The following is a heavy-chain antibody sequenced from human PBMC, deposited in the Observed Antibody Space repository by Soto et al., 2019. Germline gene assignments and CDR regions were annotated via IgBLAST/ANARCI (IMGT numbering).Heavy chain of an antibody. CDR3: VRDGTKTLRDWFDP. D-gene: IGHD1-1*01. Sequence: LETLSLTCTVSCASISGFYWSWIRKSAGKGLEWIGRIYATGTTDYNPSLKSRVMMSVDTSKKQFSLKLRSVTAADTAVYYCVRDGTKTLRDWFDPWGQGISVTVSS. J-gene: IGHJ5*02. V-gene: IGHV4-4*07. CDR1: CASISGFY. CDR2: IYATGTT.